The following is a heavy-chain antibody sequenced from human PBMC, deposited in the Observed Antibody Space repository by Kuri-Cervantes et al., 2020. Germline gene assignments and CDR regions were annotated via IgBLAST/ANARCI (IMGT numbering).Heavy chain of an antibody. V-gene: IGHV1-18*01. J-gene: IGHJ6*02. Sequence: ASVKVSCKASGYTFTSYSISWVRQAPGQGLEWMGWINAYNGNTNYAQKLQGRVTMTTDTSTSTAYMELRSLRSDDTAVYYCAREWYYGSGSYREVDYYGMDVWGQGTTVTVSS. D-gene: IGHD3-10*01. CDR2: INAYNGNT. CDR3: AREWYYGSGSYREVDYYGMDV. CDR1: GYTFTSYS.